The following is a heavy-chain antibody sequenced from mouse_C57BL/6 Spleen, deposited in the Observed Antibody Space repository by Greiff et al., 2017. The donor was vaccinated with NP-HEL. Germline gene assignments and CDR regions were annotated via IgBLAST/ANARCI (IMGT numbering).Heavy chain of an antibody. D-gene: IGHD1-1*01. CDR3: ARTGLLRSMDY. Sequence: VQLVESGAELARPGASVKLSCKASGYTFTSYGISWVKQRTGQGLEWIGEIYPRSGNTYYNEKFKGKATLTADKSSSTAYMELRSLTSEDSAVYFCARTGLLRSMDYWGQGTSVTVSS. J-gene: IGHJ4*01. CDR2: IYPRSGNT. V-gene: IGHV1-81*01. CDR1: GYTFTSYG.